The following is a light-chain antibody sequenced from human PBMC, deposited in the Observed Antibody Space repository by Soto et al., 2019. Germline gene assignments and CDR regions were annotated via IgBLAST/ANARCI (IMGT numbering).Light chain of an antibody. J-gene: IGKJ1*01. CDR3: QQSYSTPWT. CDR2: AAS. Sequence: DIQMTQSPSSMSASVGDRVTITCRASQSISSYLNWYQQKPGKAPKLLIYAASSLQSGVPSRFSGSGSATDFTLPISSLQPEDFATYYCQQSYSTPWTFGQGTKVEIK. CDR1: QSISSY. V-gene: IGKV1-39*01.